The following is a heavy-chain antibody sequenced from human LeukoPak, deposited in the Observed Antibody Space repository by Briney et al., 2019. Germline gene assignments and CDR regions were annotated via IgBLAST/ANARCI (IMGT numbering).Heavy chain of an antibody. CDR3: ARDPLSDSPIDY. Sequence: SETLSLTCGVPGGSISSYYWSWIRQPPGKGLAWIGDIYHRGSTNYNPPLKSRVTISVDTFKNQFSLKLSSVTAADTAVYNCARDPLSDSPIDYWGQGTLVTVSS. CDR1: GGSISSYY. J-gene: IGHJ4*02. D-gene: IGHD3-3*01. CDR2: IYHRGST. V-gene: IGHV4-59*12.